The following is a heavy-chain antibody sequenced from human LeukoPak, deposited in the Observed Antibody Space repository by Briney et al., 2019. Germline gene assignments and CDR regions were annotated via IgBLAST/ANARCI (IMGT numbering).Heavy chain of an antibody. Sequence: ASVKVSCKASGGTFSSYAISWVRQAPGQGLGWMGRIIPILGIANYAQKFQGRVTITADKSTSTAYMELSSLRSGDTAVYYCARADSSGWTGYGMDVWGQGTTVTVSS. V-gene: IGHV1-69*04. J-gene: IGHJ6*02. CDR3: ARADSSGWTGYGMDV. CDR2: IIPILGIA. D-gene: IGHD6-19*01. CDR1: GGTFSSYA.